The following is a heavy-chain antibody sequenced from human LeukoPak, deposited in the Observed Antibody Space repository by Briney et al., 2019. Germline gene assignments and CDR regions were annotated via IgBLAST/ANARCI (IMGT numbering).Heavy chain of an antibody. CDR2: IKQDGSEK. CDR3: ARDGSDYYDSSGYYYLGY. J-gene: IGHJ4*02. V-gene: IGHV3-7*01. D-gene: IGHD3-22*01. Sequence: GGSLRLSCAASGFTFSSYWMSWVRQAPGKGLEWVANIKQDGSEKYYVDSVKGRFTISRDNAKNSLYLQMNSLRAEDTAVYYCARDGSDYYDSSGYYYLGYWGQGTLVTVSS. CDR1: GFTFSSYW.